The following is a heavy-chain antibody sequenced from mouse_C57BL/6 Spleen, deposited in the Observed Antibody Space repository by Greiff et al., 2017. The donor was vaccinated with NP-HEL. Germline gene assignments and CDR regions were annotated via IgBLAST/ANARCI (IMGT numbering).Heavy chain of an antibody. Sequence: VQVVESGGGLVKPGGSLKLSCAASGFTFSDYGMHWVRQAPEKGLEWVAYISSGSSTIYYADTVKGRFTISRDNAKNTLFLQMTSLRSEDTAMYYCARETGAWFAYWGQGTLVTVSA. CDR1: GFTFSDYG. V-gene: IGHV5-17*01. CDR3: ARETGAWFAY. J-gene: IGHJ3*01. CDR2: ISSGSSTI.